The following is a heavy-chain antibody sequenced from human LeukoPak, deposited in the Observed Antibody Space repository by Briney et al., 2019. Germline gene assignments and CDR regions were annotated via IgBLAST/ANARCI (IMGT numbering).Heavy chain of an antibody. CDR2: ISWDGGST. CDR3: AKDWFGYYDSSGYFDY. CDR1: GFTFDDYA. Sequence: GGSLRLSCAASGFTFDDYAMHWVRQAPGKGLEWVSLISWDGGSTYYADSVKGRFTISRDNSKNSLYLQMNSLRAEDTALYYCAKDWFGYYDSSGYFDYWGQGTLVTVPS. D-gene: IGHD3-22*01. J-gene: IGHJ4*02. V-gene: IGHV3-43D*03.